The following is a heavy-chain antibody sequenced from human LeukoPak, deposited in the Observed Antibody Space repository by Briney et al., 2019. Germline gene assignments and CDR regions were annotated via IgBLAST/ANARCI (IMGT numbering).Heavy chain of an antibody. D-gene: IGHD2-15*01. CDR1: GGSISSYY. J-gene: IGHJ5*02. V-gene: IGHV4-4*07. CDR3: ARHGTSNCSGGSCYPWGFDP. Sequence: SETLSLTCTVSGGSISSYYWSWIRQPAGKGLEWIGRIYTSGSTNYNPSLKSRVTISVDKSKNQFSLKLSSVTAADTAVHYCARHGTSNCSGGSCYPWGFDPWGQGTLVTVSS. CDR2: IYTSGST.